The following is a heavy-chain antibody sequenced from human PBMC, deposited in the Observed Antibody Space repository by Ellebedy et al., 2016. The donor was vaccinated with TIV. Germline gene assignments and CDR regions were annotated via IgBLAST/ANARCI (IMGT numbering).Heavy chain of an antibody. CDR3: ARAIYGASYL. V-gene: IGHV3-53*01. CDR1: GFSVTNNY. D-gene: IGHD4-17*01. Sequence: GESLKISCAASGFSVTNNYMSWVRQAPGQGLEWVSLIYAGGTTNYADSVNGRFTISRDTSNNTVHLEMNSLGAEDTAVYYCARAIYGASYLWGRGTLVTVSS. CDR2: IYAGGTT. J-gene: IGHJ2*01.